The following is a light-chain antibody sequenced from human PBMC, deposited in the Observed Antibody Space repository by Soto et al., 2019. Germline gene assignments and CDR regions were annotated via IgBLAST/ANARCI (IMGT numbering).Light chain of an antibody. Sequence: EIVLTQSPATLSVSPGEGATLSCRTSQIIGTNIAWYQQKPGQAPRLLIYGAFIRAPGFPVRFRGTGSGSEFTLTISSLQSEDGALYFCQQYDKWPYTFGQGTNLELK. CDR1: QIIGTN. V-gene: IGKV3-15*01. J-gene: IGKJ2*01. CDR3: QQYDKWPYT. CDR2: GAF.